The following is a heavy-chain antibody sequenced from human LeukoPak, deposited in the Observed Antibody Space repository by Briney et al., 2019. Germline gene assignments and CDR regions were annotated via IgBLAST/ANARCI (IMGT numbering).Heavy chain of an antibody. D-gene: IGHD4-11*01. CDR2: INSDGSST. J-gene: IGHJ4*02. Sequence: GGSLRLSXAASGFTFSSYWMHWVRQAPGKGLVWVSRINSDGSSTSYADSVKGRFTISRDNAKNTLYLQMNSLRAEDTAVYYCARAYTTVTTIQVYWGQGTLATVSS. V-gene: IGHV3-74*01. CDR1: GFTFSSYW. CDR3: ARAYTTVTTIQVY.